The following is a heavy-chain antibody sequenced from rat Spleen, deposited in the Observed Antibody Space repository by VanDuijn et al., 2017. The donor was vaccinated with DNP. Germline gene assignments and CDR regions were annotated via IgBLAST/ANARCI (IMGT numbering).Heavy chain of an antibody. D-gene: IGHD1-10*01. Sequence: EVQLVESGGGLVQPGRSLKLSCAASGFTFSNYDMAWVRQAPTKGLEWVASISPSGDTSYYRDSVKGRFTVSRDNARSSLYLQMESLRSEDTATYYCARIYNNYDYFDYWGQGVMVTVSS. CDR3: ARIYNNYDYFDY. J-gene: IGHJ2*01. CDR2: ISPSGDTS. V-gene: IGHV5-25*01. CDR1: GFTFSNYD.